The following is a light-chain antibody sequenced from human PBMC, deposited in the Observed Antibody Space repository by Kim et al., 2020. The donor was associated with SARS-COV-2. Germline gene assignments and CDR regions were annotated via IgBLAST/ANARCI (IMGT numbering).Light chain of an antibody. CDR2: EDN. J-gene: IGLJ3*02. Sequence: NFMLTQPHSVSESQGKTVTISCTRSSGSIASNYVQWYQQRPGSAPTTVIYEDNQRPSGVPDRFSGSIDSSSNSASLTISGLKTEDEADYYCQSYDSSNLWVFGGGTQLTVL. V-gene: IGLV6-57*04. CDR1: SGSIASNY. CDR3: QSYDSSNLWV.